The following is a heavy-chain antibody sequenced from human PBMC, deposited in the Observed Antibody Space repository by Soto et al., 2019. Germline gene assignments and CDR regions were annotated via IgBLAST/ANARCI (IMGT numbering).Heavy chain of an antibody. CDR2: MNPNSGNT. D-gene: IGHD3-3*01. J-gene: IGHJ6*02. V-gene: IGHV1-8*01. Sequence: GASVKVSCKASGYTFTSYDINWVRQATGQGLEWMGWMNPNSGNTGYAQKFQGRVTMTRNTSISTAYMELSSLRSEDTAVYYCARVLGDFWAPSYGMDVWGQGTTVTVSS. CDR3: ARVLGDFWAPSYGMDV. CDR1: GYTFTSYD.